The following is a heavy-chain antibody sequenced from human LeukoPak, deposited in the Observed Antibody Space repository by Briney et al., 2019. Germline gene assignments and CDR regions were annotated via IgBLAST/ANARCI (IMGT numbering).Heavy chain of an antibody. CDR2: IRAGGDVT. CDR3: AQGWVDDESGIDY. Sequence: PGRSLRLSCAASGFTFSSYAMRWVRQAPGKGLEWVSAIRAGGDVTYYTDSVQGRFTISRDNSKNTVFLQMNSLRAEDTAMYYCAQGWVDDESGIDYWGQGTLVTVAS. J-gene: IGHJ4*02. V-gene: IGHV3-23*01. D-gene: IGHD1-26*01. CDR1: GFTFSSYA.